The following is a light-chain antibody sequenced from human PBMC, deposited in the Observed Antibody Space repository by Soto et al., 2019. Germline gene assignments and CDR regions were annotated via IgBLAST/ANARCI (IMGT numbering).Light chain of an antibody. CDR3: AAWDDSLNGFYV. V-gene: IGLV2-14*01. Sequence: QSVLAQPPSVSASPGQSITISCTGTSSDVGGYNSVSWYQHHPGKAPKLMIYEVSNRPSGVSDRFSGSKSGTSASLAISGLQSGDEGDYYCAAWDDSLNGFYVFGTGTKVTVL. CDR1: SSDVGGYNS. J-gene: IGLJ1*01. CDR2: EVS.